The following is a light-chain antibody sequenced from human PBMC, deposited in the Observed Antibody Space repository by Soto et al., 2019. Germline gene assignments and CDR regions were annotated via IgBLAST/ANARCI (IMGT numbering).Light chain of an antibody. J-gene: IGLJ1*01. CDR3: NSYTRSTKYV. CDR1: SSDVGAYDY. V-gene: IGLV2-14*01. CDR2: EVT. Sequence: QSALTQPASVSGSPGQSITVSCTGTSSDVGAYDYVSWYQHHPGKAPKLIIYEVTNRPSGVSNRSSGSKSGNTASLTISGLQAEDEADYYCNSYTRSTKYVFGTGTKVTV.